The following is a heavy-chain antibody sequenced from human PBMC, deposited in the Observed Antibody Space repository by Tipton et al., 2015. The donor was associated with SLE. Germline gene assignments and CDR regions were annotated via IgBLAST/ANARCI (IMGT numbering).Heavy chain of an antibody. CDR1: GGSISSSSYY. CDR3: ARGESGSYSDRWDYYYYMDV. J-gene: IGHJ6*03. D-gene: IGHD1-26*01. Sequence: TLSLTCTVSGGSISSSSYYWGWIRQPPGKGLEWIGYIYYSGSTNYNPSLKSRVTISLDTSKNQFSLKLISVTAADTAVYYCARGESGSYSDRWDYYYYMDVWGKGTTVTVSS. V-gene: IGHV4-61*05. CDR2: IYYSGST.